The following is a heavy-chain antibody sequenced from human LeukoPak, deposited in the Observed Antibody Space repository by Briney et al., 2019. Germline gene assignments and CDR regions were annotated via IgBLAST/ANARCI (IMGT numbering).Heavy chain of an antibody. Sequence: PGGSLRISCAASGFMFDDYAMHWVRQVPGRGLEWVSLISGDAVSSFYADSVRGRFTISRDNNNNSLSPQMHSLTSEDTAFYYCAREQFSHTSNFFDNWGQGILVTVSS. CDR3: AREQFSHTSNFFDN. D-gene: IGHD5-24*01. J-gene: IGHJ4*02. CDR2: ISGDAVSS. V-gene: IGHV3-43*02. CDR1: GFMFDDYA.